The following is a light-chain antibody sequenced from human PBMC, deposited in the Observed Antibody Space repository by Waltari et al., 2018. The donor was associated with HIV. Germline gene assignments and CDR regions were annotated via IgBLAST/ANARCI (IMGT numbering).Light chain of an antibody. J-gene: IGLJ2*01. V-gene: IGLV2-8*01. CDR1: NSDVGAYDF. CDR3: TSYAGNSNFVV. CDR2: EVN. Sequence: QSALTQPPSASGSPGQSVSISCTGTNSDVGAYDFVSWYQQHPGKAPKLIIYEVNKRPSGVPDRFSGSKSGNTASLIVSGLQPEDEGDYFCTSYAGNSNFVVFGGGTKLTVL.